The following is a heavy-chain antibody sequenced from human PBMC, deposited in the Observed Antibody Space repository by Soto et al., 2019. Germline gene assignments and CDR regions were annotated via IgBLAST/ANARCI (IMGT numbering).Heavy chain of an antibody. CDR2: MDPNSGST. V-gene: IGHV1-8*02. CDR3: ARERKFDFWRKGLDV. Sequence: ASVKVSCKASGYTFSNFGLSWVRQAPGQGLEWLGWMDPNSGSTGYAQNFQGRITMTRNISRNTAHMELSSLQSEDTAVYYCARERKFDFWRKGLDVWGQGTTVTVSS. CDR1: GYTFSNFG. J-gene: IGHJ6*02. D-gene: IGHD3-3*01.